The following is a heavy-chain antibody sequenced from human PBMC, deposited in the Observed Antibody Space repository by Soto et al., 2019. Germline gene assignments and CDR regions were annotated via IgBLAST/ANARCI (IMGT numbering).Heavy chain of an antibody. CDR3: ARDEQDYYYGMDV. CDR1: GGSISSGGYY. Sequence: QVQLQESGPGLVKPSQTLSLTCTVSGGSISSGGYYWSWIRQHPGKGLEWIGYIYYSGSTYYNPPLQSRVTISVDTSKSQYSLKLSSVTAADTAVDYCARDEQDYYYGMDVWGQGTTVTVSS. CDR2: IYYSGST. V-gene: IGHV4-31*03. D-gene: IGHD6-13*01. J-gene: IGHJ6*02.